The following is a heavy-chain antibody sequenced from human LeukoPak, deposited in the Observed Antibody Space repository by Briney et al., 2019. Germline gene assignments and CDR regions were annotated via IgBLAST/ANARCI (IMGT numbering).Heavy chain of an antibody. CDR2: INHSGST. CDR1: GGSFSGYY. J-gene: IGHJ4*02. CDR3: ARGTRSGIRFLSGKFDY. V-gene: IGHV4-34*01. D-gene: IGHD3-3*01. Sequence: PSETLSLTCAVYGGSFSGYYWSWIRQPPGKGLEWIGEINHSGSTNYNPSLKSRVTISVDTSKNQFSLKLSSVTAADTAVYYCARGTRSGIRFLSGKFDYWGQGTLVTVSS.